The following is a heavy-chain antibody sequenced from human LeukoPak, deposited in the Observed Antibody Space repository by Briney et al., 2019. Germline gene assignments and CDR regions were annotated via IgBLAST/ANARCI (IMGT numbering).Heavy chain of an antibody. Sequence: GGSLRLSCAASGFTFSSYWMHWVRQATGKGLLWVSRINSDESSTSYADSVKGRFTISRDNAKNTLYLQMNSLRAEDTAVYYCVRGSDTSGPYYFDYWGQGTLATVSS. CDR1: GFTFSSYW. D-gene: IGHD3-22*01. V-gene: IGHV3-74*01. J-gene: IGHJ4*02. CDR2: INSDESST. CDR3: VRGSDTSGPYYFDY.